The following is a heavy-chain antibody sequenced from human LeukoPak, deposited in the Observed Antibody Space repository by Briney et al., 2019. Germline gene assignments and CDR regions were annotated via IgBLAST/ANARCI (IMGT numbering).Heavy chain of an antibody. D-gene: IGHD5-12*01. CDR2: IYYSGST. V-gene: IGHV4-31*03. Sequence: SQTLSLTCTVSGGSISSGGYYWSWIRQHPGKGLEWIGYIYYSGSTYYNPSLKSRVTISVDMSKNQFSLKLSSVTPADTAVYYCANSGYDRVKFDNWGQGTLVTVSS. CDR1: GGSISSGGYY. J-gene: IGHJ4*02. CDR3: ANSGYDRVKFDN.